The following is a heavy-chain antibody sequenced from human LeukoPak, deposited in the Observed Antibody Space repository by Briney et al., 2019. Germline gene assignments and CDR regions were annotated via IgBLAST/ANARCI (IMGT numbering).Heavy chain of an antibody. CDR3: ARVGENIVVVPATISRYYYYYYMDV. D-gene: IGHD2-2*02. J-gene: IGHJ6*03. CDR2: ISYDGSNK. V-gene: IGHV3-30*03. CDR1: GFTFSSYS. Sequence: PGGSLRLSCAASGFTFSSYSMNWVRQAPGKGLEWVAVISYDGSNKYYADSVKGRFTISRDNSKNTLYLQMNSLRAEDTAVYYCARVGENIVVVPATISRYYYYYYMDVWGKGTTVTISS.